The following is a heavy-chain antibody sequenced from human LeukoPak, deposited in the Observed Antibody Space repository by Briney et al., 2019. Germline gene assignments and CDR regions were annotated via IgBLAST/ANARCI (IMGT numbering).Heavy chain of an antibody. V-gene: IGHV4-4*07. CDR3: ARGLERSSTSQLYYFDY. D-gene: IGHD2-2*01. Sequence: SETLSLTCTVSGGSISSYYWSWIRQPAGKGLEWIGRIYTSGSTNYNPSLKSRVTMSVDTSKNQFSLKLSSVTAADTAVYYCARGLERSSTSQLYYFDYWGQGTLVTVSS. CDR2: IYTSGST. CDR1: GGSISSYY. J-gene: IGHJ4*02.